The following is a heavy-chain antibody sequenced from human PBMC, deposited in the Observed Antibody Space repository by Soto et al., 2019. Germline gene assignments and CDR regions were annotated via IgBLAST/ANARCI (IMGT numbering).Heavy chain of an antibody. CDR3: ATLWGQD. D-gene: IGHD3-10*01. CDR1: GGSISSSSYY. Sequence: QLQLQESGPGLVKPSETLSLTCTVSGGSISSSSYYWGWIRQPPGKGLEWIGRIYYSGSTYYNPSLTGRVTISVDPSKTQFSLKLSSVTAADTAVYYCATLWGQDWGQGTLVTVSS. CDR2: IYYSGST. J-gene: IGHJ4*02. V-gene: IGHV4-39*01.